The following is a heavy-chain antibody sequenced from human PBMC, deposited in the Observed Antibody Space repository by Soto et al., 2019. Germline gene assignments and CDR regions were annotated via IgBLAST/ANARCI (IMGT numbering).Heavy chain of an antibody. CDR1: GYTFTDFY. J-gene: IGHJ4*02. CDR3: ATQTGTVPNFADH. V-gene: IGHV1-2*02. D-gene: IGHD1-1*01. Sequence: QVQLVQSGAEVKKPGASVMVSCKTSGYTFTDFYINWVRQAPGQGLEWVGWINPNTGGTKPSQRFQGRVILTRDTSITTAYMELTRLTSEDTAVYFCATQTGTVPNFADHGGQGTLVTVSA. CDR2: INPNTGGT.